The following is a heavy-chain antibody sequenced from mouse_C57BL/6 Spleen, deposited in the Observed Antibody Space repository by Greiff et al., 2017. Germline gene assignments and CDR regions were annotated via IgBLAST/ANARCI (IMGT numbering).Heavy chain of an antibody. D-gene: IGHD1-1*01. CDR3: ARDTTVVANYAMDY. CDR2: IYPGDGDT. J-gene: IGHJ4*01. V-gene: IGHV1-82*01. Sequence: QVQLKQSGPELVKPGASVKISCKASGYAFSSSWMNWVKQRPGKGLEWIGRIYPGDGDTNYNGKFKGKATLTADKSSSTAYMQLSSLTSEDSAVYVCARDTTVVANYAMDYWGQGTSVTVSS. CDR1: GYAFSSSW.